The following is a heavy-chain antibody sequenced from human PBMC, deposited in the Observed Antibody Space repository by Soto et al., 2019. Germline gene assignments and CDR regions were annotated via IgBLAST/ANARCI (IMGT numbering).Heavy chain of an antibody. D-gene: IGHD1-26*01. CDR2: IIPIFGTA. Sequence: QVQLVQSGAEVKKPGSSVMVSCKASGGTFSSYAISWVRQAPGQGLEWMGGIIPIFGTANYAQKLQGRVTIIADESTSTAYMELRSLRSEDTAVYYCARAVGIGDHYYGMDVWGQGTTVTVSS. V-gene: IGHV1-69*12. CDR1: GGTFSSYA. CDR3: ARAVGIGDHYYGMDV. J-gene: IGHJ6*02.